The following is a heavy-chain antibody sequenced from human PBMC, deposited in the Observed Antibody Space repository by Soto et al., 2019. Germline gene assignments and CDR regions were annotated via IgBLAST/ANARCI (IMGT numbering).Heavy chain of an antibody. D-gene: IGHD3-10*01. J-gene: IGHJ1*01. Sequence: EVQLVESGGGLVKPGGSLRLSCAASGFTFSNAWMNWVRQAPGKGLEWVGRIKSKTDGGTPDYAAPVKGRFTISRDDSNNTLYLQMNSLKTEDTAVYYCTTENLLLLWFGEQWYFQHWGQGTLVTVSS. CDR1: GFTFSNAW. V-gene: IGHV3-15*07. CDR3: TTENLLLLWFGEQWYFQH. CDR2: IKSKTDGGTP.